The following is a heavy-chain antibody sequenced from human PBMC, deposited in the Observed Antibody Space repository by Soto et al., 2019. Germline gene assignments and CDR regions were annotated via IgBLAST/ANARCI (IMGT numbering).Heavy chain of an antibody. Sequence: QVQLVESGGGVVQPGTSLRLSCVVSGFTFNSYSLHWVRQAPGKGLEWVAAMSYDGSSEHYADSVKGRFFISRDDSKNTVYLQLNSLRPEDTAVYHCARVSNPRRILLPYLDFWGQGTLVTVSS. CDR1: GFTFNSYS. CDR2: MSYDGSSE. D-gene: IGHD3-10*01. J-gene: IGHJ4*02. CDR3: ARVSNPRRILLPYLDF. V-gene: IGHV3-30*04.